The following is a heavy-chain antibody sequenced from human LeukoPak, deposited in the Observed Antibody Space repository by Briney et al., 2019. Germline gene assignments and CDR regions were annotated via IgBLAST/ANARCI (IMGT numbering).Heavy chain of an antibody. Sequence: ASVKVSCKASGYTFTSYDINWVRQATGQGLEWMGWMNPNSGNTDYAQKFQGRVTMTRNTSISTAYMELSSLRSEDTAVYYCARGTGGIVVVTDAFDIWGQGTMVAVSS. CDR2: MNPNSGNT. D-gene: IGHD3-22*01. J-gene: IGHJ3*02. CDR1: GYTFTSYD. CDR3: ARGTGGIVVVTDAFDI. V-gene: IGHV1-8*01.